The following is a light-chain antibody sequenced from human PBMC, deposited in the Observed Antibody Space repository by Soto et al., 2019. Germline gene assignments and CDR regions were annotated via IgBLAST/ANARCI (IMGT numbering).Light chain of an antibody. J-gene: IGKJ2*01. CDR2: AAS. CDR1: QGITAG. Sequence: DIPMTQSPSSVSASVGARLTTTGRRLQGITAGLAWYQRNPGKAPKLLIYAASSLQSGVPSRFSGSGSGTDFTLTISSLQPEDFATYYCQQANSFPVTFGQGTKLEIK. CDR3: QQANSFPVT. V-gene: IGKV1-12*01.